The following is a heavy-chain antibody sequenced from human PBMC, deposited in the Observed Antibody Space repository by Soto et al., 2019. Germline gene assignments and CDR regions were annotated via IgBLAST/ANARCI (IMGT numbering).Heavy chain of an antibody. CDR3: AREVYTDTAMAKNDAFDI. Sequence: GASVKVSFKASGYTFTGYYMHWVRQAPGQGLEWMGWINPNSGGTNYAQKFQGWVTMTRDTSISTAYMELSRLRSDDTAVYYCAREVYTDTAMAKNDAFDIWGQGTMVTVSS. D-gene: IGHD5-18*01. J-gene: IGHJ3*02. V-gene: IGHV1-2*04. CDR2: INPNSGGT. CDR1: GYTFTGYY.